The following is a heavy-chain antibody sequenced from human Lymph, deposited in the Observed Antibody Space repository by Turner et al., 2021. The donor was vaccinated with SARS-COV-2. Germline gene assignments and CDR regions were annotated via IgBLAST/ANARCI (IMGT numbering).Heavy chain of an antibody. Sequence: QVQLVESGGGVVQPGGSLSLPCAASGFTFSSYGKHWVRQAPGKGLEWVAVISYDGNNIYYADSVKGRFTISRDNSKNTLYLQMNSLRAEDTAVYYCAKDSRFLEWLLFGEFDYWGQGTLVTVSS. CDR1: GFTFSSYG. CDR3: AKDSRFLEWLLFGEFDY. V-gene: IGHV3-30*18. J-gene: IGHJ4*02. CDR2: ISYDGNNI. D-gene: IGHD3-3*01.